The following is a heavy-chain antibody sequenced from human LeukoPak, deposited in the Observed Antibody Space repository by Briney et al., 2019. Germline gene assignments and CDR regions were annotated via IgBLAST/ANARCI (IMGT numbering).Heavy chain of an antibody. Sequence: PGGSLRLSCAASGFTFSSYSMHWVRQAPGKGLEWVAVISYDGSNKYYADSVKGRFTISRDNSKNTLYLQMNSLRAEDTAVYYCAKLDYPFDYWGQGTLVTVSS. CDR2: ISYDGSNK. D-gene: IGHD4-11*01. J-gene: IGHJ4*02. V-gene: IGHV3-30*18. CDR3: AKLDYPFDY. CDR1: GFTFSSYS.